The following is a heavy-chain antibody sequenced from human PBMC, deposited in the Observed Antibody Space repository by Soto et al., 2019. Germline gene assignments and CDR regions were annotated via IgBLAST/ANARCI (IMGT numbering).Heavy chain of an antibody. CDR1: GFTFDVVA. Sequence: VRLLESGGGLVQPGGSLRLSCTTSGFTFDVVAMSWVRQAPGKGPEWVAAISARSERTYYADSVTGRFIISRDNPSNSFYLQMHSLRAEDTGVYYCAKESPYTHNRLYYMDVWGKGTTVTVSS. CDR3: AKESPYTHNRLYYMDV. CDR2: ISARSERT. D-gene: IGHD4-4*01. J-gene: IGHJ6*03. V-gene: IGHV3-23*01.